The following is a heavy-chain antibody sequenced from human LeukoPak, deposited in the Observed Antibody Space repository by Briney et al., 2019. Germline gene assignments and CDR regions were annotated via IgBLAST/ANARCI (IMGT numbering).Heavy chain of an antibody. CDR1: GGSISSYY. V-gene: IGHV4-59*01. D-gene: IGHD2-2*01. J-gene: IGHJ6*02. CDR2: IYYSGST. Sequence: SETLSLTCTVSGGSISSYYWSWIRQPPGKGLEWIGYIYYSGSTNYNPSLKSRVTISVDTSKNQFSLKLSSVTAADTAVYYCARGGEVPAGISSYYYYYGMDVWGQGTTVTVSS. CDR3: ARGGEVPAGISSYYYYYGMDV.